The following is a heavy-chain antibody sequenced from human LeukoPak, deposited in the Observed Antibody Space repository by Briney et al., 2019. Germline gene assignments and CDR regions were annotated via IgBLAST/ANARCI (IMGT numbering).Heavy chain of an antibody. J-gene: IGHJ6*03. Sequence: SVKVSCKASGGTFSSYTISWVRQAPRQGLEWMGRVFPIFGTTNYAHKFQGRVTITTDESTSTAYMELSSLRAEETAVYYCARVGVQRAGTDYYYYYMDVWGKGTTVTVSS. D-gene: IGHD6-13*01. V-gene: IGHV1-69*05. CDR3: ARVGVQRAGTDYYYYYMDV. CDR1: GGTFSSYT. CDR2: VFPIFGTT.